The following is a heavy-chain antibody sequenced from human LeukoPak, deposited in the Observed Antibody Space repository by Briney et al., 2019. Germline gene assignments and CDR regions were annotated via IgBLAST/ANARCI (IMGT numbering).Heavy chain of an antibody. V-gene: IGHV4-59*08. CDR2: IFYSGST. J-gene: IGHJ3*02. CDR1: GGSISAYY. D-gene: IGHD3-22*01. Sequence: PSETLSLTCTVSGGSISAYYWSWIRQPPGKGLEWVGYIFYSGSTNYNPSLKSRVTIPVDTSKNQFSLKLSSVTAADTAVYYCARPLIVGSKGAFDIWSQGTMVTVSS. CDR3: ARPLIVGSKGAFDI.